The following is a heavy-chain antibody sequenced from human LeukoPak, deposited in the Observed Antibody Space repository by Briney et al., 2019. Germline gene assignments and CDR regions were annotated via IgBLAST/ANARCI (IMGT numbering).Heavy chain of an antibody. CDR2: GSGGIT. V-gene: IGHV3-23*01. CDR1: GFTFSSCA. D-gene: IGHD3-22*01. Sequence: GGSLRLSCAASGFTFSSCAMNWVRQAPGKGLEWVSSGSGGITHYADSVRGRFTISRDNSKNTLYLQMNSLRAEDTAVYYCAKDPTDFDSSGQTYFDYWGQGSLVTVSS. CDR3: AKDPTDFDSSGQTYFDY. J-gene: IGHJ4*02.